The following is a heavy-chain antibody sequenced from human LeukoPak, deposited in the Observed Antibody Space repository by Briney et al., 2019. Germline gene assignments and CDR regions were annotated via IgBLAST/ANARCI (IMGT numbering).Heavy chain of an antibody. V-gene: IGHV3-7*03. Sequence: GGSLRLSCVESGFTFRSPWMAWLRQAPEKGLEWVANINEDGSQKYYLGSVTGRFTISGDSAKNSLYLQMNSLSAEDTAMYYCARDGGWHRFDYWGQGTLVIVSS. CDR2: INEDGSQK. CDR3: ARDGGWHRFDY. J-gene: IGHJ4*02. CDR1: GFTFRSPW. D-gene: IGHD6-19*01.